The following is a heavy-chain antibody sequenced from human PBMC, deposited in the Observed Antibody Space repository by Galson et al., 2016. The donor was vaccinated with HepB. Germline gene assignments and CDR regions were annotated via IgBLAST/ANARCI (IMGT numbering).Heavy chain of an antibody. D-gene: IGHD3-22*01. J-gene: IGHJ4*02. Sequence: SVKISCKASGGTFSSYAISWVRQAPGQGLEWMGRIIPIFGTANYARKFQGRVTITADESTSTAYMELSSLRSEDTAVYYCARGPQVDSYFDCWGQGTLVAASS. CDR1: GGTFSSYA. CDR3: ARGPQVDSYFDC. CDR2: IIPIFGTA. V-gene: IGHV1-69*13.